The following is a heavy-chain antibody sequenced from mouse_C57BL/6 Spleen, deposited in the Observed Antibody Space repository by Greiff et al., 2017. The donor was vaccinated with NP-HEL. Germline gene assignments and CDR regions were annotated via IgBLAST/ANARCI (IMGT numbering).Heavy chain of an antibody. CDR2: IHPNSGST. D-gene: IGHD2-2*01. CDR3: ATRVTTGFAY. Sequence: QVQLQQPGAELVKPGASVKLSCKASGYTFTSYWMHWVKQRPGQGLEWIVMIHPNSGSTNYNEKFKSKATLTVDKSSSTAYMQLRSLTSEDSAVYYWATRVTTGFAYWGQGTLVTVSA. V-gene: IGHV1-64*01. J-gene: IGHJ3*01. CDR1: GYTFTSYW.